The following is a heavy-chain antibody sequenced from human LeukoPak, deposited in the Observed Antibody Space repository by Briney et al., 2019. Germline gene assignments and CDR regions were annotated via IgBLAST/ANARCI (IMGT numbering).Heavy chain of an antibody. CDR3: ARATRYCSSTSCLYFDY. J-gene: IGHJ4*02. V-gene: IGHV4-4*02. Sequence: PSGTLSLTCAVSGGSMSSSNWWSWVRQPPGKGLEWIGSIYYSGSTYYNPSLKSRVTISVDTSKNQFSLKPSSVTAADTAVYYCARATRYCSSTSCLYFDYWGQGPLVTVSS. CDR2: IYYSGST. CDR1: GGSMSSSNW. D-gene: IGHD2-2*01.